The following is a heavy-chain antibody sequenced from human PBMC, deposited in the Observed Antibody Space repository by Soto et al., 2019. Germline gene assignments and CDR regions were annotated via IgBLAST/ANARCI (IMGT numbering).Heavy chain of an antibody. J-gene: IGHJ6*02. V-gene: IGHV3-23*01. CDR1: GFTFSSYA. CDR2: FSGSGGGT. CDR3: AKDGYSSSWYYYYYGMDV. D-gene: IGHD6-13*01. Sequence: GGSLRLSCAASGFTFSSYAMSWVRQAHGKGLEWVSAFSGSGGGTYYADSVKGRFTISRDNSKNTLYLQMNSLRAEDTAVYYCAKDGYSSSWYYYYYGMDVWGQGTTVTVSS.